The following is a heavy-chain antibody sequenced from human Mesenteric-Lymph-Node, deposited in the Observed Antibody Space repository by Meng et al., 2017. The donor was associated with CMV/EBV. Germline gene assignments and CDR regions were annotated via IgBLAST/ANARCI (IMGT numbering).Heavy chain of an antibody. CDR1: GGSISSYY. Sequence: SETLSLTCTVSGGSISSYYWSWIRQPPGKGLEWIGYIYYSGSTNYNPSLKSRVTISVDTSKNQFSLELSSVTAADTAVYYCARSGGLRPDYWGQGTLVTVSS. V-gene: IGHV4-59*01. CDR3: ARSGGLRPDY. J-gene: IGHJ4*02. D-gene: IGHD5-12*01. CDR2: IYYSGST.